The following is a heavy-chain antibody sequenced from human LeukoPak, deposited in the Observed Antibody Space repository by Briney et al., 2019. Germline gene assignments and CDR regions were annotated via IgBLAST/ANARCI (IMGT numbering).Heavy chain of an antibody. CDR2: IYYSGST. CDR3: ARVPYYDSSGYYPFDY. Sequence: SETLSLTCTVSGGSVSSGSYYWSWIRQPPGKGLEWIGYIYYSGSTNYNPSLKSRVTISIDTSKNQFSLKLSSVTAADTAVYYCARVPYYDSSGYYPFDYWGQGTLVTASS. V-gene: IGHV4-61*01. J-gene: IGHJ4*02. D-gene: IGHD3-22*01. CDR1: GGSVSSGSYY.